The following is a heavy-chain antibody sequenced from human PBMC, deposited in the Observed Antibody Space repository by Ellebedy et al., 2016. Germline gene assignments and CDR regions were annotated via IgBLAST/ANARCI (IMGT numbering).Heavy chain of an antibody. V-gene: IGHV3-30*03. Sequence: GGSLRLSCAASGFTFSSYGIHWVRQAPGKGLEWVAVISYDGRNKYYADSVKGRFTISRDNSKNTVYLQMNSLRAEDTAVYYCARADYYDRSGYWYYFDYWGQGTLVFVSS. D-gene: IGHD3-22*01. CDR2: ISYDGRNK. CDR3: ARADYYDRSGYWYYFDY. CDR1: GFTFSSYG. J-gene: IGHJ4*02.